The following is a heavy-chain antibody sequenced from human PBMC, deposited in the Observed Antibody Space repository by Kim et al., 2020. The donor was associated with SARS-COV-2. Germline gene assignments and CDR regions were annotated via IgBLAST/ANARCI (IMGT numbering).Heavy chain of an antibody. V-gene: IGHV5-10-1*01. J-gene: IGHJ4*02. D-gene: IGHD5-12*01. CDR3: ARGATMRTLYYFDY. Sequence: SPSFQGHVTISADKSISTAYLQWSSLKASDTAMYYCARGATMRTLYYFDYWGQGTLVTVSS.